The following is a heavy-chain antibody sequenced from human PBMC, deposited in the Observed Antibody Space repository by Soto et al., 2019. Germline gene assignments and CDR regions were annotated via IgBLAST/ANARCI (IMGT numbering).Heavy chain of an antibody. V-gene: IGHV3-23*01. CDR3: AKCRLPWLALNWFDP. Sequence: GGSLRLSCAASGFTFSSYAMSWVRQAPGKGLEWVSAISGSGGSTYYADSVKGRFTISRDNSKNTLYLQMNSLRAEDTAVYYCAKCRLPWLALNWFDPWGQGTLVTVSS. D-gene: IGHD6-19*01. CDR2: ISGSGGST. J-gene: IGHJ5*02. CDR1: GFTFSSYA.